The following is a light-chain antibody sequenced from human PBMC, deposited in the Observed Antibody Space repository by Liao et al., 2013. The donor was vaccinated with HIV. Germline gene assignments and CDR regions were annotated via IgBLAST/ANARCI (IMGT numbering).Light chain of an antibody. V-gene: IGLV3-1*01. J-gene: IGLJ2*01. CDR1: KLGDKY. CDR3: QVWDTTGDHVV. CDR2: QDT. Sequence: SYELTQPPSVSVSPGQTASIPCSGDKLGDKYACWYQQKPGQSPVLVIYQDTKRPSGIPERFSGSNSGNTATLTITRVEAGDEADYYCQVWDTTGDHVVFGGGTKLTVL.